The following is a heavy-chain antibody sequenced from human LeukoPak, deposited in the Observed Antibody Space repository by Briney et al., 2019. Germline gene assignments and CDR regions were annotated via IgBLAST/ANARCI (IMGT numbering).Heavy chain of an antibody. J-gene: IGHJ6*04. CDR3: ARGRAVVVPAAMAYGMDV. Sequence: SETLSLTCAVYGGSFSGYYWSWIRQPPGKGLEWIGEINHSGSTNYNPSLKSRVTISVDTSKNQFSLKLSSMTAADTAVYYCARGRAVVVPAAMAYGMDVWGKGTTVTVSS. CDR2: INHSGST. V-gene: IGHV4-34*01. D-gene: IGHD2-2*01. CDR1: GGSFSGYY.